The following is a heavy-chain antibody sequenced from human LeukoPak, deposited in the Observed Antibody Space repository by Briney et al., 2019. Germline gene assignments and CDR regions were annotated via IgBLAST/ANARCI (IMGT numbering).Heavy chain of an antibody. D-gene: IGHD3-22*01. Sequence: GGSLRLSCAASGFTFSSYGMTWVRQTPGKGPEWVSTISNSDAKTYYADSVKGRFTISRDNSKNTLYLQMNSLRAEDTAVYYCAKDPPNYYDSSGYPFGYWGQGTLVTVSS. CDR2: ISNSDAKT. V-gene: IGHV3-23*01. CDR3: AKDPPNYYDSSGYPFGY. CDR1: GFTFSSYG. J-gene: IGHJ4*02.